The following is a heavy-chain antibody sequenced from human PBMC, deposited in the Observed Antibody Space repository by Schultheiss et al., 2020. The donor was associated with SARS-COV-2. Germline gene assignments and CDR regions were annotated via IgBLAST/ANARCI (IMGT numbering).Heavy chain of an antibody. V-gene: IGHV3-23*01. CDR1: GFTFSSYA. CDR3: AKDDLYSSGLADS. D-gene: IGHD6-25*01. Sequence: GGSLRLSCAASGFTFSSYAMSWVRQAPGKGLEWVSAISGSGGSTYYADSVKGRFTISRDNSKNTLYLQVNSLRAEDTAVYYCAKDDLYSSGLADSWGQGTLVTVSS. CDR2: ISGSGGST. J-gene: IGHJ4*02.